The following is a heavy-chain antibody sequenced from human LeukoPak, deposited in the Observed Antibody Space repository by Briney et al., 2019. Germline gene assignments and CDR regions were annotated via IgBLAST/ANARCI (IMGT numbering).Heavy chain of an antibody. Sequence: GGSLRLSCAASGFTFSSYSMNWVRQAPGKGLEWVSSISSSSSYIYYADSVKGRFTISRDNVKNSLYLQMNSPRAKDTAVYYCARGLYQPTAVIVVVTASMDYFDYWGQGTLVTVSS. J-gene: IGHJ4*02. V-gene: IGHV3-21*01. CDR1: GFTFSSYS. CDR2: ISSSSSYI. D-gene: IGHD2-21*02. CDR3: ARGLYQPTAVIVVVTASMDYFDY.